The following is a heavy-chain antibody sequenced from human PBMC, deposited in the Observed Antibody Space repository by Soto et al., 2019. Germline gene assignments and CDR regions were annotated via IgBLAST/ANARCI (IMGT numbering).Heavy chain of an antibody. Sequence: VQLLESGGGLVQPGGSLRLSCAASGFTFSSYAMSWVRQAPGKGLEWVSAISGSGGSTYYADSVKGRFTISRDNSKNTLYLQMNSLRAEDTAVYYCAKGPFSSSIVAAVFDYWGQGTLVTVSS. CDR1: GFTFSSYA. V-gene: IGHV3-23*01. D-gene: IGHD6-6*01. CDR2: ISGSGGST. J-gene: IGHJ4*02. CDR3: AKGPFSSSIVAAVFDY.